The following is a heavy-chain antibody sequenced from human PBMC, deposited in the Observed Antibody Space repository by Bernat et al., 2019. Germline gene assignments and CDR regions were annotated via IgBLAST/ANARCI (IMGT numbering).Heavy chain of an antibody. V-gene: IGHV3-33*01. CDR2: IWYDGSNK. J-gene: IGHJ4*02. D-gene: IGHD3-10*01. CDR3: ARDHQGFGEIDY. Sequence: QVQLVESGGGVVQPGRSLRLSCAASGFTFSSYGMHWVRQAPGKGLGWVAVIWYDGSNKYYADSVKGRFTISRDNSKNTMYLQMNSLRAEDTAVYYCARDHQGFGEIDYWGQGTLVTVSS. CDR1: GFTFSSYG.